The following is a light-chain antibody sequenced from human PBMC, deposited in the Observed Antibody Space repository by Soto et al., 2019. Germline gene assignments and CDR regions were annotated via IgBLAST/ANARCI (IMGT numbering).Light chain of an antibody. Sequence: EIVLTQSPGSLSLSLGERATLSCSASQSVDSAFFAWYQQKPGQHPRLLMYGASRRATGIPDRFSGSGSGTDFTLTISRLEPEDFAVYYCQQYASSLTFGQGTKVEI. CDR3: QQYASSLT. V-gene: IGKV3-20*01. CDR1: QSVDSAF. J-gene: IGKJ1*01. CDR2: GAS.